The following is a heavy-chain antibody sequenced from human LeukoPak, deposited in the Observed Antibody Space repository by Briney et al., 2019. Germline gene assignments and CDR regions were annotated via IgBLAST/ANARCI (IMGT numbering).Heavy chain of an antibody. CDR2: ISGSSGTI. V-gene: IGHV3-48*04. Sequence: GGSLRLSCAASGFTFSTYSMNWVRQAPGKGLEWVSYISGSSGTIYYADSVKGRFTISRDNAKTSLYLQMNSLRAEDTAIYYCARRSEFGVLYYMDAWGKGTTVTVSS. D-gene: IGHD3-16*01. CDR3: ARRSEFGVLYYMDA. CDR1: GFTFSTYS. J-gene: IGHJ6*03.